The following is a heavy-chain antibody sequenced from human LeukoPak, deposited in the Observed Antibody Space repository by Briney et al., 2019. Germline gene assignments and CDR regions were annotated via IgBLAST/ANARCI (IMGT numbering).Heavy chain of an antibody. CDR1: GYTFTGYY. D-gene: IGHD6-19*01. CDR3: ARGLAKQWLVDY. CDR2: INPHSGDT. Sequence: ASVKVSCKASGYTFTGYYMHWVRQAPGQGLEWMGWINPHSGDTNYAQRLQGRVTMTTDTSTSTAYMELRSLRSDDTAVYYCARGLAKQWLVDYWGQGTLVTVSS. V-gene: IGHV1-2*02. J-gene: IGHJ4*02.